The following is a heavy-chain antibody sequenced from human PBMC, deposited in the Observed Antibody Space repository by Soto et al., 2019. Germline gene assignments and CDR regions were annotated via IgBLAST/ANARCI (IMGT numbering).Heavy chain of an antibody. Sequence: QVQLVESGGAVVQPGRSLRLSCAASGFTFSSYGMQWVRLAPGQGLEWVAVIWYDGSQKYYVDSVKGRFIVSRDNSKNTLYLQMDSLRGDDTAIYYCATLAVKNGFDVWGQGTVVTAS. CDR2: IWYDGSQK. D-gene: IGHD3-16*02. CDR1: GFTFSSYG. J-gene: IGHJ3*01. V-gene: IGHV3-33*03. CDR3: ATLAVKNGFDV.